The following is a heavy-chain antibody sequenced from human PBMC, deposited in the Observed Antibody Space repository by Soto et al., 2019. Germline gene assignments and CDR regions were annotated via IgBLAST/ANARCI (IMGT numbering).Heavy chain of an antibody. CDR1: GFTVSSNY. J-gene: IGHJ6*02. D-gene: IGHD3-10*01. CDR2: IYSGGST. Sequence: LRLSCAASGFTVSSNYMSWVRQAPGKGLEWVSVIYSGGSTYYADSAKGRFTISRDNSKNTLYLQMNSLRAEDTAVYYCASALMVRGVTRGYYNYGMDVWGQGPTVTVSS. V-gene: IGHV3-53*01. CDR3: ASALMVRGVTRGYYNYGMDV.